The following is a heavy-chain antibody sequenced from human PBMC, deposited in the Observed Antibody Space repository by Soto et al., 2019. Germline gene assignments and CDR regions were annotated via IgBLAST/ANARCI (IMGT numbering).Heavy chain of an antibody. D-gene: IGHD3-3*01. CDR1: GFTFSSYS. V-gene: IGHV3-21*01. J-gene: IGHJ5*02. CDR2: ISSSSSYI. CDR3: ARAGPCGVVQNWFDT. Sequence: GGSLRLSCAASGFTFSSYSMNWVRQAPGKGLEWVSSISSSSSYIYYADSVKGRFTISRDNAKNSLYLQMNSLRAEDTAVYYCARAGPCGVVQNWFDTWGQGTLVTVSS.